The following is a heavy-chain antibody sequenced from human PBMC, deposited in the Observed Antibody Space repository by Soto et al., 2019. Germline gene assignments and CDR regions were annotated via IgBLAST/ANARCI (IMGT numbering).Heavy chain of an antibody. J-gene: IGHJ4*02. CDR1: GGSISSYY. CDR3: ARGYYYAGTTRRTYYFDY. Sequence: PSETLSLTCTVSGGSISSYYWGWIRQPPGKGLEWIGYIYYSGSTNYNPSLKSRVTISVDTSKNQFSLKLSSVTAADTAVYYCARGYYYAGTTRRTYYFDYWGQGTRVTVSS. V-gene: IGHV4-59*12. CDR2: IYYSGST. D-gene: IGHD3-10*01.